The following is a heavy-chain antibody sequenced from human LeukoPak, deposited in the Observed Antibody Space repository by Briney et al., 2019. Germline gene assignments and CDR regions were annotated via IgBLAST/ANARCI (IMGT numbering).Heavy chain of an antibody. D-gene: IGHD6-19*01. J-gene: IGHJ3*02. V-gene: IGHV3-74*01. CDR3: ARERRSSGWYDAFDM. CDR2: INSDGSGI. Sequence: GESLRLSCAASEFTFSSFWMHWVRQAPGKGLVWVSRINSDGSGIRYADSVKGRFTISRGNAKNTLYLQMNSLRAEDTAVYYCARERRSSGWYDAFDMRGQGTMVTVSS. CDR1: EFTFSSFW.